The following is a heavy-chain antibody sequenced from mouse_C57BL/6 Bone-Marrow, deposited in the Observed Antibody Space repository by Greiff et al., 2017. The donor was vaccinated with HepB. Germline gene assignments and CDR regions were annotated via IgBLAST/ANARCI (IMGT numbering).Heavy chain of an antibody. J-gene: IGHJ2*01. Sequence: EVKLMESGGDLVKPGGSLKLSCAASGFTFSSYGMSWVRQTPDKRLEWVATISSGGSYTYYPDSVKGRFTISRDNAKNTLYLQMSRLKSEDTAVYYCARHDPLLYYFDYWCQGTTLTVSS. V-gene: IGHV5-6*01. CDR2: ISSGGSYT. CDR1: GFTFSSYG. D-gene: IGHD2-10*01. CDR3: ARHDPLLYYFDY.